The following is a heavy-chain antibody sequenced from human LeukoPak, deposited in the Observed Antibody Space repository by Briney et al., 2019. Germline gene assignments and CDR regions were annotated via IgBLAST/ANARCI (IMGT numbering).Heavy chain of an antibody. CDR1: GYTFTSYY. Sequence: ASVKVSCKASGYTFTSYYMHWVRQAPGQGLEWMGWINPNSGGTNYAQKFQGRVTVTRDMSTSTVYMDLSSLRSEDTALYYCARGVHVRMYDSNHNSFDPWGQGTLVTVSS. CDR2: INPNSGGT. V-gene: IGHV1-2*02. J-gene: IGHJ5*01. CDR3: ARGVHVRMYDSNHNSFDP. D-gene: IGHD3-22*01.